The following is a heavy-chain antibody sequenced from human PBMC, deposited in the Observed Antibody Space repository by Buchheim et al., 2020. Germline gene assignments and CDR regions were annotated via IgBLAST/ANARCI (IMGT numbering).Heavy chain of an antibody. V-gene: IGHV3-30*04. J-gene: IGHJ4*02. CDR1: GFTFSSYA. D-gene: IGHD1-26*01. CDR2: ISSDGTNK. CDR3: ARGRGSYSFDS. Sequence: QVQLVESGGGVVQPGRSLRLSCAASGFTFSSYAMHWVRQAPGKGLEWVAVISSDGTNKYYADSVKGRFTISRASSKSTLFLQMISPRGYDTAVYYCARGRGSYSFDSWGQGTL.